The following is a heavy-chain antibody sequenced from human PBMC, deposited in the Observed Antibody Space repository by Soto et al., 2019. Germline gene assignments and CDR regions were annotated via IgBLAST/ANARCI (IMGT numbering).Heavy chain of an antibody. CDR1: GGTFSSYA. J-gene: IGHJ3*02. V-gene: IGHV1-69*05. Sequence: QVQLVQSGAEVKKPGSSVKVSCKASGGTFSSYAISWVRQAPGQGLEWMGGIIPIFGTANYAQKFQGRVTITXXEXTXXAYMELSSLRSEDTAVYYCARGHSGSYGDGDAFDIWGQGSMVTVSS. D-gene: IGHD1-26*01. CDR2: IIPIFGTA. CDR3: ARGHSGSYGDGDAFDI.